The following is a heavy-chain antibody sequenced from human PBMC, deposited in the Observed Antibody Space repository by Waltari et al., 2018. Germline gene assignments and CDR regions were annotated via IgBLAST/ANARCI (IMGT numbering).Heavy chain of an antibody. CDR3: ARELVLRDVYYYGMDV. CDR1: GFTFSSYG. J-gene: IGHJ6*02. D-gene: IGHD3-3*01. V-gene: IGHV3-33*01. Sequence: QVQLVESGGGVVQPGSSLSLSCAASGFTFSSYGMHWVRQAPGRGLEWVAVIWYDGSNKYYADSVKGRFTISRDNSKNTLYLQMNSLRAEDTAVYYCARELVLRDVYYYGMDVWGQGTTVTVSS. CDR2: IWYDGSNK.